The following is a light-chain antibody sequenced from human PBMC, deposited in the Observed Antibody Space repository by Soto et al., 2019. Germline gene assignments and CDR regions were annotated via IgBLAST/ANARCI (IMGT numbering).Light chain of an antibody. CDR1: SSDVSGYNY. CDR3: SSYAGSSNV. V-gene: IGLV2-8*01. J-gene: IGLJ1*01. Sequence: QSVLTQPPSASGSPGQSVAISCTGTSSDVSGYNYVSWYQQHPGKAPKLTIYEVNKLPSGVPDRFSGSKSGNTASLTVSGLQAEDEADYYCSSYAGSSNVFGTGTKVTVL. CDR2: EVN.